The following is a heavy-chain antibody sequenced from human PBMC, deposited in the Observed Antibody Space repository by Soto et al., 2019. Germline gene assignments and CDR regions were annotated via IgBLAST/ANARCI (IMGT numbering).Heavy chain of an antibody. CDR2: IWFDGSDK. D-gene: IGHD2-15*01. Sequence: TGGSLRLSCAASGFTFSSYGMHWVRQAPGKGLEWVALIWFDGSDKYYTESVKGRFTISRDNSKSTLYLQMNSLRAEDTAVYYCARLYCSASSCYSVGAFDIRGQGTMATVSS. CDR3: ARLYCSASSCYSVGAFDI. CDR1: GFTFSSYG. V-gene: IGHV3-33*01. J-gene: IGHJ3*02.